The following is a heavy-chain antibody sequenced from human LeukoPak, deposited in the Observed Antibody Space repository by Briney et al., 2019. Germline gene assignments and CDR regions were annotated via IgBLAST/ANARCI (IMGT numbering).Heavy chain of an antibody. D-gene: IGHD3-9*01. CDR2: IIPIFGTA. J-gene: IGHJ5*02. CDR3: AKDHLVLRYFDNNWFDP. Sequence: RASVKVSCKASGGTFSSYAISWVRQAPGQGLEWMGGIIPIFGTANYAQKFQGRVTITADKSTSTAYMELSSLRSEDTAVYYCAKDHLVLRYFDNNWFDPWGQGTLVTVSS. CDR1: GGTFSSYA. V-gene: IGHV1-69*06.